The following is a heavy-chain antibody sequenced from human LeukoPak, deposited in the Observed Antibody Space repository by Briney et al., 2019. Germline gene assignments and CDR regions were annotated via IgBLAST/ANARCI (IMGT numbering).Heavy chain of an antibody. CDR3: ARTGYSSGWYVGGEGY. CDR2: ISSSSSYI. CDR1: GFTFSSYS. D-gene: IGHD6-19*01. V-gene: IGHV3-21*01. J-gene: IGHJ4*02. Sequence: GGSLRLSCAASGFTFSSYSMNWVRQAPGKGLEWVSSISSSSSYIYYADSVKGRFTISRDNAKNSLYLQMNSLRAEDTAVYYCARTGYSSGWYVGGEGYWGQGTLVTVSS.